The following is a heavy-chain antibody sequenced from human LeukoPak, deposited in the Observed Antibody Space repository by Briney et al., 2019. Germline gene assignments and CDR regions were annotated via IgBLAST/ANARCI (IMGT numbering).Heavy chain of an antibody. J-gene: IGHJ5*02. CDR1: GGSITNDNYF. V-gene: IGHV4-31*03. Sequence: SETLSLTCTVSGGSITNDNYFWSWLRQYPGKGLEWIGYIYYSGNTYYNPSLKSRVTMSVDTSKNLFSLKLTSMTAADTAVYHCARDVGFCSGGSCYPYNWFDPWGQGTLVTVSS. CDR3: ARDVGFCSGGSCYPYNWFDP. CDR2: IYYSGNT. D-gene: IGHD2-15*01.